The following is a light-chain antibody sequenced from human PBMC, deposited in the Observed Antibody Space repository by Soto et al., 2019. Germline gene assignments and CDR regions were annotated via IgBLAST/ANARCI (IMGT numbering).Light chain of an antibody. CDR3: QQSYSTPPRT. V-gene: IGKV1-39*01. Sequence: DIQMTQSPSSLSASVLDMVTITCLASQSISSYLNWYQQKPGKAPKLLIYAASSLQSGVPSRFSGSGSGTDFTLTISSLQPEDFATYYCQQSYSTPPRTFGQGTKVDIK. J-gene: IGKJ1*01. CDR1: QSISSY. CDR2: AAS.